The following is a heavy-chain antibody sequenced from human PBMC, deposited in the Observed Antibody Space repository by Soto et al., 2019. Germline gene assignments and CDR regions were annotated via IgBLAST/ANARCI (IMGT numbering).Heavy chain of an antibody. D-gene: IGHD3-22*01. CDR2: INPNSSGT. V-gene: IGHV1-2*02. CDR1: GYSLRGNY. Sequence: GASVKVSCKASGYSLRGNYIHWVRQTPGQGLEWMGWINPNSSGTVYAQKFQGRVTMTRDTSLTTVYMQLNRPTSDDSAVYYCARGLIVDGPDNYAMDVWGQGTTVTVSS. CDR3: ARGLIVDGPDNYAMDV. J-gene: IGHJ6*02.